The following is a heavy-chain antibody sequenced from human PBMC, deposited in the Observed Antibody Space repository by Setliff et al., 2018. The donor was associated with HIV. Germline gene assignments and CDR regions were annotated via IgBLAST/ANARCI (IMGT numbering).Heavy chain of an antibody. CDR2: ISPYNGHT. CDR3: ASGGSGSYLPVPDAFDI. D-gene: IGHD1-26*01. J-gene: IGHJ3*02. V-gene: IGHV1-18*01. Sequence: GASVKVSCKASGYTFTTYDITWVRQAPGQGLEWLGWISPYNGHTNFAQKFQGRVTMTTDTATSTAYMEVRSLRSDDTAVYYCASGGSGSYLPVPDAFDIWGQGTMVTVSS. CDR1: GYTFTTYD.